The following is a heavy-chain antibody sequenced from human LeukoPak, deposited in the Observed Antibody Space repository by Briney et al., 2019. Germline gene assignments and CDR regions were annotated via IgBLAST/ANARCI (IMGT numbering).Heavy chain of an antibody. CDR2: ISYDGSNK. V-gene: IGHV3-30-3*01. Sequence: PGRSLRLSCAASGFTFSSYAMHWVRQAPGKGLEWVAVISYDGSNKYYADSVKGRFTISRDNSKNTLYLQMNSLRAEDTAVYYCARGPPGGHFDYWGQGTLVTVSS. J-gene: IGHJ4*02. CDR1: GFTFSSYA. CDR3: ARGPPGGHFDY.